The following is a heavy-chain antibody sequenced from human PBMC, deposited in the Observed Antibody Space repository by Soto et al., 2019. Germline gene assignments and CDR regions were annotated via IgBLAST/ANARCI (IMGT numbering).Heavy chain of an antibody. J-gene: IGHJ4*02. CDR3: TKDRVPDGIYSFDY. CDR2: IKQGGTTK. D-gene: IGHD2-15*01. Sequence: GGSLRLSCAASGFTFSSYWMSWVRQAPGRGLEWVANIKQGGTTKDYGESVKGRFTISKDKSMNTVYLQMNSLRVEDAAVYYCTKDRVPDGIYSFDYWGQAALVTVSS. V-gene: IGHV3-7*03. CDR1: GFTFSSYW.